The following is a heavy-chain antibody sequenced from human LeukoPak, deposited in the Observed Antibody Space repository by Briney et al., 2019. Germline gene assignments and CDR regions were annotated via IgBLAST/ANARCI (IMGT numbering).Heavy chain of an antibody. V-gene: IGHV3-30*18. J-gene: IGHJ4*02. D-gene: IGHD6-19*01. CDR2: ISYDGSNK. CDR1: GFTFSSYG. Sequence: PGRSLRLPCAASGFTFSSYGMHWVRQAPGKGLEWVAVISYDGSNKYYADSVKGRFTISRDNSKNTLYLQMNSLRAEDTAVYYCAKVQQWLAPLDYWGQGTLVTVSS. CDR3: AKVQQWLAPLDY.